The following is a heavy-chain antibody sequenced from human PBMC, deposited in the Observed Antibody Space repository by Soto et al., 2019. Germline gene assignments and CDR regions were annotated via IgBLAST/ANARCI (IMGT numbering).Heavy chain of an antibody. CDR1: GGSISSSNW. V-gene: IGHV4-4*02. D-gene: IGHD5-18*01. CDR2: IYHSGST. Sequence: SETLSLTCAVSGGSISSSNWWSWVRQPPGKGLEWIGEIYHSGSTNYNPSLKSRVTISVDKSKNQFSLKLSSVTAAETAVYYCARGPIQLPSQDYYTMDVWGRGTTV. J-gene: IGHJ6*02. CDR3: ARGPIQLPSQDYYTMDV.